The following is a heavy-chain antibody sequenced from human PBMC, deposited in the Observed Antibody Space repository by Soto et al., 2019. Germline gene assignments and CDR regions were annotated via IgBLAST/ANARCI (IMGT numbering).Heavy chain of an antibody. J-gene: IGHJ4*02. V-gene: IGHV1-69*13. D-gene: IGHD6-13*01. CDR1: RGTFCSYA. CDR2: IIPIFGTA. Sequence: ASVNDPCEAPRGTFCSYAISWGRQAPGEELERMGGIIPIFGTANYAQKFQGRVTLTADESTSTAYMELRSLRSEDTAVYYCARDPVVGAQQLASGGYSYSGRGTLVTVSS. CDR3: ARDPVVGAQQLASGGYSY.